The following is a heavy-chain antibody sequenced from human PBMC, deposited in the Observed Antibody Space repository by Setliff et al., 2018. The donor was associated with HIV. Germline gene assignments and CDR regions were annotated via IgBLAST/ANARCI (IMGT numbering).Heavy chain of an antibody. CDR2: ISVYNGNT. CDR3: ARDNRTQRNIAARQGVDY. Sequence: ASVKVSCKASGYTFTSYGISWVRQAPGQGLEWMGWISVYNGNTNHAQKLQGRGTMTTDTSTSMAYMDLRSLRSDDTAVFYCARDNRTQRNIAARQGVDYCGQGTLVTVSS. J-gene: IGHJ4*02. D-gene: IGHD6-6*01. V-gene: IGHV1-18*01. CDR1: GYTFTSYG.